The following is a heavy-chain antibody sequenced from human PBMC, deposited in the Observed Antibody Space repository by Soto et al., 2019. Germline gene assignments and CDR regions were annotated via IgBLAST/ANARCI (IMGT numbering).Heavy chain of an antibody. Sequence: EVQLLESGGGLVQPGGSLRLSCAASGFTFSSYAMSWVPQAPGKGLEWVSVISGSGGSTYYADSVKGRFTISRDNSKNTLYVQMNSLRAEDTAVYYCARRSSGWYFDYWGQGTLVTVSS. CDR1: GFTFSSYA. V-gene: IGHV3-23*01. D-gene: IGHD6-19*01. CDR2: ISGSGGST. CDR3: ARRSSGWYFDY. J-gene: IGHJ4*02.